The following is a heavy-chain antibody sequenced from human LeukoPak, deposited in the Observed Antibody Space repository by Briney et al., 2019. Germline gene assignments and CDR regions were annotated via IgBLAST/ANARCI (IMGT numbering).Heavy chain of an antibody. CDR3: ARGRNSRGYSSSSHFGQPNYYYYMDV. D-gene: IGHD6-6*01. V-gene: IGHV4-61*05. Sequence: SETLSLTCSVSAGSISSSNYYWSWIRQPPGKGLEWIGYIYYSGSTNYNPSLKSRVTITVDTSKNQFSLKLSSVTAADTAVYYCARGRNSRGYSSSSHFGQPNYYYYMDVWGKGTTVTVSS. CDR2: IYYSGST. CDR1: AGSISSSNYY. J-gene: IGHJ6*03.